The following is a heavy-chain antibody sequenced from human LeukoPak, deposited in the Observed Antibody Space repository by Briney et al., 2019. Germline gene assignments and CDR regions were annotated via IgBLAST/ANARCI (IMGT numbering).Heavy chain of an antibody. D-gene: IGHD1-20*01. J-gene: IGHJ5*02. V-gene: IGHV1-18*01. CDR2: ISAYNGNT. CDR3: ARVRRSSGITGTWWSWFDP. CDR1: GYTFTSYG. Sequence: ASVKVSCKASGYTFTSYGISWVRQAPGQGLEWMGWISAYNGNTNYAQKLQGRVTMTTDTSTSTAYMELRSLRSEDTAVYYCARVRRSSGITGTWWSWFDPWGQGTLVTVSS.